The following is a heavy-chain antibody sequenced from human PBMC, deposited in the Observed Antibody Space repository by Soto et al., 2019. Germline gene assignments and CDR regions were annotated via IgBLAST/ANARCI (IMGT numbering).Heavy chain of an antibody. CDR1: GFTFSSFG. CDR3: AKGRFDVVTISPFDH. V-gene: IGHV3-30*18. D-gene: IGHD3-3*02. CDR2: ISYDGTEE. Sequence: GGSLILSCAASGFTFSSFGMHWVRQAPGKGLEWVAVISYDGTEENYADSVKGRATVSRDNSKNTVYLQMNRLRGDDSAIYYCAKGRFDVVTISPFDHWGQGTLVTVSS. J-gene: IGHJ4*01.